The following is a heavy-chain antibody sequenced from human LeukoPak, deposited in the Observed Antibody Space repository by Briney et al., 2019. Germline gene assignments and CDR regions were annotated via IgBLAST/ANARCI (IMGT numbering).Heavy chain of an antibody. D-gene: IGHD2-15*01. Sequence: ASVKVSCKASGYTFTSYYMHWVRQAPGQGLEWMGIINPSGGSTSYAQKFQGRVTMTRDTSTSTAYMELRSLRSDDTAVYYCARDPHQYCSGGSCYPWFDPWGQGTLVTVSS. CDR1: GYTFTSYY. V-gene: IGHV1-46*01. J-gene: IGHJ5*02. CDR2: INPSGGST. CDR3: ARDPHQYCSGGSCYPWFDP.